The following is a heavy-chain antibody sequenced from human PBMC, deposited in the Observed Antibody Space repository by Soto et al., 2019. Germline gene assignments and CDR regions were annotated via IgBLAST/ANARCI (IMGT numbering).Heavy chain of an antibody. V-gene: IGHV1-69*13. J-gene: IGHJ6*02. D-gene: IGHD2-2*01. CDR3: ARAGSVVPAAHLRYYYYYGMDV. CDR2: IIPIFGTA. Sequence: GASVKVSCKASGGTFSSYAISWVRQAPGQGLEWMGGIIPIFGTANYAQKFQGRVTITADESTSTAYMELSSLRSEDTAVYYCARAGSVVPAAHLRYYYYYGMDVWGQGTTVTVSS. CDR1: GGTFSSYA.